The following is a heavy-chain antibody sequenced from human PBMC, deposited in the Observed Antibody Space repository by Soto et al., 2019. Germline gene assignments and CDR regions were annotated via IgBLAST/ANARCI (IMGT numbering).Heavy chain of an antibody. D-gene: IGHD5-18*01. CDR3: ARRRGYRYGPFDY. Sequence: QVQLQQWGAGLLKPSETLSLTCAVYGGSFSGYYWSWIRQPPGKGLEWIGEINHSGSTNYNPSLKSRVTISVATSKNQFSLKLSSVTAADTAVYYCARRRGYRYGPFDYWGQGTLVTVSS. V-gene: IGHV4-34*01. CDR2: INHSGST. J-gene: IGHJ4*02. CDR1: GGSFSGYY.